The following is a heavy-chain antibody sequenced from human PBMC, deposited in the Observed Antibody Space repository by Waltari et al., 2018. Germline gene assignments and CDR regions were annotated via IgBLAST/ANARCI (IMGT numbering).Heavy chain of an antibody. CDR3: ASGDGSGGPLGP. CDR2: TDWDDDK. J-gene: IGHJ5*02. Sequence: QVTLRESGPALVKPTQTLTLTCTFSGFSLSTSGLYVSWIRQPPGKALEWLARTDWDDDKYYSTSLKTRLTISKDTSKNQVVLTMTNMDPVDTATYYCASGDGSGGPLGPWGQGTLVTVSS. D-gene: IGHD2-15*01. V-gene: IGHV2-70*15. CDR1: GFSLSTSGLY.